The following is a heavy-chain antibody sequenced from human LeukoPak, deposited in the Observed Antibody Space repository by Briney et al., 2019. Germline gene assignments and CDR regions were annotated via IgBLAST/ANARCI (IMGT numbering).Heavy chain of an antibody. Sequence: PGESLKISCKGSGYSFTNYWIAWVRQMPGKGLEWMGIIYPGDSDTRYSPSFQGQVTISADKSISTAYLQWSSLKASDTAMYYCARAQRMGRYSYYYGSGSLYNWFDPWGQGTLVTVSS. J-gene: IGHJ5*02. V-gene: IGHV5-51*03. CDR2: IYPGDSDT. D-gene: IGHD3-10*01. CDR1: GYSFTNYW. CDR3: ARAQRMGRYSYYYGSGSLYNWFDP.